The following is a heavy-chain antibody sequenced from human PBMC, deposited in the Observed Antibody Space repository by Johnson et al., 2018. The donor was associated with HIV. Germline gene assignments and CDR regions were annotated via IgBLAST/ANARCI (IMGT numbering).Heavy chain of an antibody. D-gene: IGHD3-3*01. CDR3: AGAPTYYNFWSGTSGAFDI. J-gene: IGHJ3*02. CDR1: GFTFSSYA. CDR2: ISYDGSNK. Sequence: QVQLVESWGGVVQPGRSLRLSCAASGFTFSSYAMHWVRQAPGKGLEWVAVISYDGSNKYYADSVKGRFTISRANSKNTLYLQMNSLRAEDTAVYYCAGAPTYYNFWSGTSGAFDIWGQGTMVTVSS. V-gene: IGHV3-30-3*01.